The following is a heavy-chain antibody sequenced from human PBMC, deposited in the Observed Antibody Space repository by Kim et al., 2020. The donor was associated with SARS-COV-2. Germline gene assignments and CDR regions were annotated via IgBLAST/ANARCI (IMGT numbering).Heavy chain of an antibody. Sequence: SETLSLTCAVYGGSFSGYYWSWIRQPPGKGLEWIGEINHSGSTNYNPSLKSRVTISVDTSKNQFSLKLSSVTAADTAVYYCARGITIFGVVISMDVWGQGTTVTVSS. D-gene: IGHD3-3*01. CDR3: ARGITIFGVVISMDV. CDR1: GGSFSGYY. J-gene: IGHJ6*02. CDR2: INHSGST. V-gene: IGHV4-34*01.